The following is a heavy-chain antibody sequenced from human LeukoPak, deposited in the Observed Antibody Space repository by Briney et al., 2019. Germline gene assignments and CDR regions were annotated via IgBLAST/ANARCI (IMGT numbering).Heavy chain of an antibody. J-gene: IGHJ4*02. CDR3: ARVPYSSGWYDY. CDR2: ISYSGST. Sequence: PSETLSLTCTVSGGSISSYYWSWIRQPPGKGLEWIGYISYSGSTNYNPSLKSRITISVDTSKNRFSLKLSSVTAADTAVYYCARVPYSSGWYDYWDQGTLVTVSS. D-gene: IGHD6-19*01. V-gene: IGHV4-59*01. CDR1: GGSISSYY.